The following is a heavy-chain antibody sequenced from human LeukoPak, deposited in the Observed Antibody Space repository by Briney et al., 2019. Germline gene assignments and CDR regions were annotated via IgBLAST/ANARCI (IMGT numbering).Heavy chain of an antibody. J-gene: IGHJ4*02. CDR3: ARDTLYSSGWYTFDY. CDR1: GFTFSSYA. Sequence: GGSLRLSCAASGFTFSSYAMHWVRQAPGKGLEWVAVISYDGSNKYYADSVKGGFTISSNNSKNTLYLQMNSLRAEDTAVYYCARDTLYSSGWYTFDYWGQGTLVTVSS. V-gene: IGHV3-30-3*01. CDR2: ISYDGSNK. D-gene: IGHD6-19*01.